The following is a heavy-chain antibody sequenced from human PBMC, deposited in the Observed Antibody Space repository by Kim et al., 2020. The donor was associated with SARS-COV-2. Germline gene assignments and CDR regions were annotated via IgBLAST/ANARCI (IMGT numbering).Heavy chain of an antibody. CDR2: IGGSGGRT. J-gene: IGHJ4*03. CDR3: AKGGPDCGCYCYFVS. V-gene: IGHV3-23*01. D-gene: IGHD2-21*02. Sequence: GGSLRLSCAASGFIFSNHAMNWVRQAPGKGLEWVAVIGGSGGRTDYADSVKGRFAISRDNSKNTLFLQMNSLRVDDTAVYYCAKGGPDCGCYCYFVSWG. CDR1: GFIFSNHA.